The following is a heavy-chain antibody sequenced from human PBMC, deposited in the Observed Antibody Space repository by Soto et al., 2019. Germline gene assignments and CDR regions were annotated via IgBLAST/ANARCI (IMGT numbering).Heavy chain of an antibody. V-gene: IGHV1-69*01. J-gene: IGHJ6*02. CDR3: ARVGKYYDFWCGYQGYYYYGMDV. D-gene: IGHD3-3*01. CDR1: GGTFSSYA. Sequence: QVQLVQSGAKVKKPGSSVKVSCKASGGTFSSYAISWVRQAPGQGLEWMGGIIPIFGTANYAQKFQGRVTNTADESTSTAYMELSSLRSEDTAVYYCARVGKYYDFWCGYQGYYYYGMDVWGQGTTVTVSS. CDR2: IIPIFGTA.